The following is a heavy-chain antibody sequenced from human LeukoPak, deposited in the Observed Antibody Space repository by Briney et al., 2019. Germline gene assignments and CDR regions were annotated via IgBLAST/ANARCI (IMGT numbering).Heavy chain of an antibody. D-gene: IGHD3-22*01. CDR1: GGSISSGDYY. CDR3: ARDQHDSSGYSTYYFDY. CDR2: IYYSGST. V-gene: IGHV4-30-4*01. Sequence: SETLSLTCTVSGGSISSGDYYWSWIRQPPGKGLEWIGYIYYSGSTYYNPSLKSRVTISVDTSKNQFSLKLSSVTAADTAVYYCARDQHDSSGYSTYYFDYWGQGTLVTVSS. J-gene: IGHJ4*02.